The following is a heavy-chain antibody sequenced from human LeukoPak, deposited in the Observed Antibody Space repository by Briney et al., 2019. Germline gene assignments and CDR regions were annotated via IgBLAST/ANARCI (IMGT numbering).Heavy chain of an antibody. CDR3: ARVRAKYGDYGVNTAHDY. CDR2: ISYDGSNK. CDR1: GFTFSSYA. D-gene: IGHD4-17*01. V-gene: IGHV3-30-3*01. J-gene: IGHJ4*02. Sequence: PGGSLRLSCAASGFTFSSYAMHWVRQAPGKGLEWVAVISYDGSNKYYADSVKGRFTISRDNSKNTLYLQMNSLRAEDTAVYYCARVRAKYGDYGVNTAHDYWGQGTLVTVSS.